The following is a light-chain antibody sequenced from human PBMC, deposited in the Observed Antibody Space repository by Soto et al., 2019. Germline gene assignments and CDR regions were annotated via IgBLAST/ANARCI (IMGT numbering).Light chain of an antibody. CDR1: SSNIGAGYD. J-gene: IGLJ2*01. Sequence: QSVLTQPPSMSGAPGQRVTISCTGSSSNIGAGYDVHWYQQHPGTAPKLPIFDNNNRPSGVPDRFSGSKSDTSASLAITGLQAEDEADYYCQSFDTSLSGFVVFGGGTKVTVL. V-gene: IGLV1-40*01. CDR3: QSFDTSLSGFVV. CDR2: DNN.